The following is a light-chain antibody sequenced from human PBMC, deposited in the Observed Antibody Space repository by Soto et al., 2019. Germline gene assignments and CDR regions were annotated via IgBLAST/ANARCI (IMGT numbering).Light chain of an antibody. CDR1: QSISSF. Sequence: GDRVTIASLASQSISSFLNWNQQKSGKAPKILMYAASRMQSGISSRFSGSGSGTEFTLTIRSLQPEDFATYYCQQSYSTTITFGQGTRLEIK. V-gene: IGKV1-39*01. CDR2: AAS. CDR3: QQSYSTTIT. J-gene: IGKJ5*01.